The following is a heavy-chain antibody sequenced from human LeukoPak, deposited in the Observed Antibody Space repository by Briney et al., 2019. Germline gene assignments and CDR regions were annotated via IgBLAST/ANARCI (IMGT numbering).Heavy chain of an antibody. Sequence: GGSLRLSCAASGFTFSSYSMNWVRQAPGKGLEWVSSISSSSSYIYYADSVKGRFTISRDNSKNTLYLQMNSLRAEDTAVYYCARDSVRGYSYGIFGYWGQGTLVTVSS. CDR1: GFTFSSYS. CDR3: ARDSVRGYSYGIFGY. J-gene: IGHJ4*02. V-gene: IGHV3-21*01. D-gene: IGHD5-18*01. CDR2: ISSSSSYI.